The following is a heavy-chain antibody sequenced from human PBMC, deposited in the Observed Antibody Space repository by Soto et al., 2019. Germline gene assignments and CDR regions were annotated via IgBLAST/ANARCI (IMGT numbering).Heavy chain of an antibody. J-gene: IGHJ6*02. D-gene: IGHD3-10*01. CDR2: IYYSEST. Sequence: SETLSLTCTVSGCSISSYYWSWIWQPPGKGLEWIGTIYYSESTNYNPSLKSRVTISVDTSKNQFSLKLSSVTAADTAVYYCARHYYGSGSYYKDYYYGMDVWGQGTTVTVSS. CDR3: ARHYYGSGSYYKDYYYGMDV. CDR1: GCSISSYY. V-gene: IGHV4-59*08.